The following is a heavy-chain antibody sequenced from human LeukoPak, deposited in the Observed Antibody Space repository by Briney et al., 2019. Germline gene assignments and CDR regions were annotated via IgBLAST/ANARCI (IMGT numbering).Heavy chain of an antibody. CDR1: GYTFTGYY. D-gene: IGHD3-3*01. J-gene: IGHJ6*03. Sequence: ASVKVSCKASGYTFTGYYMHWVRQAPGQGLEWMGWINPNSGGTNYAQKFQGRVTMTRDTSISTAYMELSRLRSDDTAVYYCAREGDTIFGVVRYYYYYMDVWGKGTTVTVSS. V-gene: IGHV1-2*02. CDR3: AREGDTIFGVVRYYYYYMDV. CDR2: INPNSGGT.